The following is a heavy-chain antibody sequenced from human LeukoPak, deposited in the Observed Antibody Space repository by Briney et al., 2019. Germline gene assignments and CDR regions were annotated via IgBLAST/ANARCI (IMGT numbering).Heavy chain of an antibody. D-gene: IGHD2-2*01. Sequence: GGSLRLSCAASGFTFSSYSMNWVRQAPGKGLEWVSYISSSSSTIYYADSVKGRFTISRDNAKNSLYLQMNSLRAEDTAVYYCARAGDIVVVPAATTENWFDPWGQGTLVTVSS. CDR3: ARAGDIVVVPAATTENWFDP. V-gene: IGHV3-48*04. CDR2: ISSSSSTI. CDR1: GFTFSSYS. J-gene: IGHJ5*02.